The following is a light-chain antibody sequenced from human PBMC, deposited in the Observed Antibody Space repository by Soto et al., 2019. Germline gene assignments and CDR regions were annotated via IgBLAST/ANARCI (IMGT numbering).Light chain of an antibody. J-gene: IGKJ5*01. V-gene: IGKV3-15*01. Sequence: EIVMTQSPATLSVSPGGRATLSCRASQSVSSNLAWYQQKPGQAPRLLIFGASTRATGIPARFSGSGSGTEFTLTISSLQSEDFAVYYCQQYNKWPPITFGQGTRLEIK. CDR1: QSVSSN. CDR2: GAS. CDR3: QQYNKWPPIT.